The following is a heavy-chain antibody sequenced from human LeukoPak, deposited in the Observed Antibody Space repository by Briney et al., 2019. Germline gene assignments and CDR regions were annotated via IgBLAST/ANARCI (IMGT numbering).Heavy chain of an antibody. D-gene: IGHD3-22*01. CDR3: ARDHGADYCDSSGYLWN. Sequence: PGGSLRLPRAASGFTFSSSGMIWVRQAPGKGLECVSAISGTGDRTYHADSVKGRFTISRDNSKNTLYLQMNSLRAEDTAVYYCARDHGADYCDSSGYLWNWGQGTLVTASS. CDR2: ISGTGDRT. J-gene: IGHJ4*02. CDR1: GFTFSSSG. V-gene: IGHV3-23*01.